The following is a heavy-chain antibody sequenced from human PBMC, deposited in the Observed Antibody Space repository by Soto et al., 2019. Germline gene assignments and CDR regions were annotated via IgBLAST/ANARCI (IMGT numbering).Heavy chain of an antibody. Sequence: QVQLQESGPGLVKPSQTLSLTCTVSGGSISSGDYYWSWIRQPPGKGLEWIGYIYYSGSTYYNPSLKSRVTIXVXTXXNQFSLKLSSVTAADTAVYYCARVVAAAGTRWFDPWGQGTLVTVSS. CDR2: IYYSGST. J-gene: IGHJ5*02. D-gene: IGHD6-13*01. CDR1: GGSISSGDYY. V-gene: IGHV4-30-4*01. CDR3: ARVVAAAGTRWFDP.